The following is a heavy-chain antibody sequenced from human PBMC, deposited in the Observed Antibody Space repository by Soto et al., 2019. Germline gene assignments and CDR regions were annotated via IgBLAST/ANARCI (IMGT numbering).Heavy chain of an antibody. J-gene: IGHJ4*02. CDR2: ISNDGSNK. CDR3: ARDPLTSYSHFDY. V-gene: IGHV3-30*04. CDR1: GFTFSSYA. D-gene: IGHD2-15*01. Sequence: GGSLRLSCAASGFTFSSYAMHWVRQAPGKGLEWVAVISNDGSNKYYADSVKGRFTISRDNSKNTLYLQMNSLRAEDTAVYYCARDPLTSYSHFDYWGQGTLVTVSS.